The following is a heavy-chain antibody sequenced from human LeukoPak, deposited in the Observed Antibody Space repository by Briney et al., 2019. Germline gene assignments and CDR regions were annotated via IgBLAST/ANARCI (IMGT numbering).Heavy chain of an antibody. CDR3: ASPYGSGSYGDY. CDR1: GGSISSSSYY. D-gene: IGHD3-10*01. V-gene: IGHV4-39*07. Sequence: SETLSLTCTVSGGSISSSSYYWGWIRQPPGKGLEWIGSIYYSGSTYYNPSLKSRVTISVDTSKNQFSLKLSSVTAADTAVYYCASPYGSGSYGDYWGQGTLVTVSS. CDR2: IYYSGST. J-gene: IGHJ4*02.